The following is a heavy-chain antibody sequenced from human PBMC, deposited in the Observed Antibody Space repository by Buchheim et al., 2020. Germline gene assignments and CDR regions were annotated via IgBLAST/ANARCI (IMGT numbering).Heavy chain of an antibody. V-gene: IGHV4-4*07. CDR2: IYSSGNA. CDR1: GGSIKRYY. D-gene: IGHD2-21*02. CDR3: AREVKTAIPDY. Sequence: QVHLQESGPGLVKPSETLSLTCNVSGGSIKRYYWSWIRQAAGKGLELVGRIYSSGNANYSPSLRSRVTMSVDTSKNQLFLRLTSVTAADTAMYFCAREVKTAIPDYWGQG. J-gene: IGHJ4*02.